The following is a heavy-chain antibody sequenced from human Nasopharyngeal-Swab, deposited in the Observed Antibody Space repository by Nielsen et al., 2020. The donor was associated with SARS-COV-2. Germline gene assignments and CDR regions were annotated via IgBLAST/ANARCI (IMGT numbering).Heavy chain of an antibody. D-gene: IGHD5-12*01. V-gene: IGHV4-4*02. J-gene: IGHJ4*02. CDR3: ARGEGDIAGSGHDY. Sequence: GSLRLSCAVSGGSISSSNWWSWVRQLPGKGLEWIGEIYHSGSTNYNPSLKSRVTISVDKSKNQFSLKLSSVTAADTAVYYCARGEGDIAGSGHDYWGQGTLVTVSS. CDR2: IYHSGST. CDR1: GGSISSSNW.